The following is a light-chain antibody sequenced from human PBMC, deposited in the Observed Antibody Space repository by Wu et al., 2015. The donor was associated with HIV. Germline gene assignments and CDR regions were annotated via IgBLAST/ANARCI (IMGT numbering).Light chain of an antibody. CDR3: QQYETSPWT. J-gene: IGKJ1*01. CDR2: GAS. CDR1: QTVSGNY. V-gene: IGKV3-20*01. Sequence: EIVLTQSPGTLSLPPGERATLFCKTDQTVSGNYLAWYQQKPGRAPTLLIYGASSRATGIPDRFSGSVSGTEFTLTISRLEPEDFAVYFCQQYETSPWTFGQGTKVE.